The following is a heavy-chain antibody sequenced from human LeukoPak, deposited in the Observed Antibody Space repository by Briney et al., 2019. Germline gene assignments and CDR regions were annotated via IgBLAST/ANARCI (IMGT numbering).Heavy chain of an antibody. D-gene: IGHD2-2*02. CDR2: IYYSGST. J-gene: IGHJ6*02. Sequence: SETLSLTCTVSGGSISSYYWSWIRQPPGKGLEWIGYIYYSGSTNYNPSLKSRVTISVDTSKNQFSLKLNSVTAADTAVYYCARGRDCSSTSCYSGYYYYGMDVWGQGTTVTVSS. CDR3: ARGRDCSSTSCYSGYYYYGMDV. V-gene: IGHV4-59*01. CDR1: GGSISSYY.